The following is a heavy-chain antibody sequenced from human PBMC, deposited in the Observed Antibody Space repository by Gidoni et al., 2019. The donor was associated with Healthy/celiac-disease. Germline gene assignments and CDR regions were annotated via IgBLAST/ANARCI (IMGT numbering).Heavy chain of an antibody. CDR1: GFTFADYA. CDR3: ANPRRRGWSGGHFDY. D-gene: IGHD6-19*01. CDR2: ISWNSGSI. J-gene: IGHJ4*02. V-gene: IGHV3-9*01. Sequence: EVQLVESGGGLVQPGRSLRLSCAASGFTFADYAMHWVRQAPGKGLECVSGISWNSGSIGYADSVKGRFTISRDNAKNSLYLQMNSLRAEDTALYSCANPRRRGWSGGHFDYWGQGTLVTVSS.